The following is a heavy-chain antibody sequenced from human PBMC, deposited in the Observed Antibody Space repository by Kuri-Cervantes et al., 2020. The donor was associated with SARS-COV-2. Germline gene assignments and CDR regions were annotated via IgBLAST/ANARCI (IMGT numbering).Heavy chain of an antibody. Sequence: LSLTCAVSGGSISSSNWWSWVRQPPGKGLEWIGEIYHSGSTNYNPSLKSRVTISVDKSKNQFSLKLSSVTAADTAVYYCARDTGYCGGDSSAFDIWGQGTMVTVSS. CDR1: GGSISSSNW. CDR2: IYHSGST. CDR3: ARDTGYCGGDSSAFDI. J-gene: IGHJ3*02. D-gene: IGHD2-21*02. V-gene: IGHV4-4*02.